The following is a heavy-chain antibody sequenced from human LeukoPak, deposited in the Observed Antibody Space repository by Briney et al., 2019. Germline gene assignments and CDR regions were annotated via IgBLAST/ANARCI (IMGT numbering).Heavy chain of an antibody. CDR2: INPNSGGT. CDR3: ARGELGVMITFGGVIVWFDP. V-gene: IGHV1-2*02. D-gene: IGHD3-16*02. J-gene: IGHJ5*02. CDR1: GYTFTGYY. Sequence: ASVKVSCKASGYTFTGYYMHWVRQAPGQGLEWMGWINPNSGGTNYAQKFQGRVTMTRDTSISTAYMELSRLRSEDTAVYYCARGELGVMITFGGVIVWFDPWGQGTLVTVSS.